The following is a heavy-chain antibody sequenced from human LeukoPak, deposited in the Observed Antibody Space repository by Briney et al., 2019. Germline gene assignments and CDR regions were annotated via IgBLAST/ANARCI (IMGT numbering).Heavy chain of an antibody. D-gene: IGHD5-12*01. V-gene: IGHV3-30-3*01. Sequence: PGRSLRLSCAASGFTFSSYAMHWVRQAPGKGLEWVAVISYDGNNKYYSDSVKGRFTISRGNSNNTLYLQMNSLRAEDTAVYYCATSGYSGYDILAYWGQGTLVTVSS. J-gene: IGHJ4*02. CDR1: GFTFSSYA. CDR2: ISYDGNNK. CDR3: ATSGYSGYDILAY.